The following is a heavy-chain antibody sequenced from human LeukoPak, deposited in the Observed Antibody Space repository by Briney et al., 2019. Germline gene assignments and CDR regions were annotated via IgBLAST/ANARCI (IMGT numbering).Heavy chain of an antibody. CDR2: INYSGNT. J-gene: IGHJ3*02. CDR3: ARHGLVAARHAFDI. D-gene: IGHD6-6*01. Sequence: SETLSLTCGVFYGSFSGYYWSWIRQPPGKGLEWIGEINYSGNTNYNPSLKSRVTISVDTSKDQFSLKLSSVTAADTAVYYCARHGLVAARHAFDIWGQGTMVTVSS. V-gene: IGHV4-34*01. CDR1: YGSFSGYY.